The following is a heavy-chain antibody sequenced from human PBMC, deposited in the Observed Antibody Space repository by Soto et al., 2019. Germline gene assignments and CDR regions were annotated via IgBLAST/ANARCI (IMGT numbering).Heavy chain of an antibody. Sequence: EVQLLASGGGLVQPGGSLRLSCAASGFTFSSYAMNWVRQAPGKGLEWVSTISGSGSSTYYAASVKGRFTISRDISKNTVYLQMNSLTAEDTAVYYCATSLSEYRSGWFEFAGFDYWGQGGLVTVSS. CDR2: ISGSGSST. CDR1: GFTFSSYA. D-gene: IGHD6-19*01. J-gene: IGHJ4*02. CDR3: ATSLSEYRSGWFEFAGFDY. V-gene: IGHV3-23*01.